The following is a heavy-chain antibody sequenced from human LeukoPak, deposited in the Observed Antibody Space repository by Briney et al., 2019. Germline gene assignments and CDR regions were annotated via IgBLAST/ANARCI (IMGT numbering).Heavy chain of an antibody. CDR3: ARGSSSSGPYDY. Sequence: SPSETLSLTCTVSGYSISSGYYWGWIRQPPGKGLEWIGSIYHSGSTYYNPSLKSRVTISVDTSKNQFSLKLSSMTAADTAVYYCARGSSSSGPYDYWGQGTLVTVSS. J-gene: IGHJ4*02. CDR2: IYHSGST. CDR1: GYSISSGYY. V-gene: IGHV4-38-2*02. D-gene: IGHD6-6*01.